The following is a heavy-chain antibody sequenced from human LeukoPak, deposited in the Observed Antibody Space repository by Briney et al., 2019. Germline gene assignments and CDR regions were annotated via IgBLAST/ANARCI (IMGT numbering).Heavy chain of an antibody. CDR1: GFTFDDYA. D-gene: IGHD3-10*01. CDR3: AKGGVGFGELFGGNNWFDP. V-gene: IGHV3-43D*03. CDR2: ISWDGGST. Sequence: GGSLRLSCAASGFTFDDYAMHWVRQAPGKGLEWVSLISWDGGSTYYADSVKGRFTISKDNSKNSLYLQMNSLRAEDTALYYCAKGGVGFGELFGGNNWFDPWGQGTLVTVSS. J-gene: IGHJ5*02.